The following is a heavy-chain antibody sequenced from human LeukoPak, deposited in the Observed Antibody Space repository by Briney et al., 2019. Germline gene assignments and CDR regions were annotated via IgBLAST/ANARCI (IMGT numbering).Heavy chain of an antibody. J-gene: IGHJ6*04. V-gene: IGHV3-48*03. Sequence: PGGSLRLSCAASGFTFSSYEMNWVRQAPGKGLEWVSYISSSGSTIYYADSVKGRFTISRDNAKNSLYLQMNSLRAEDTAAYYCARGNSRAKWGYYGMDVWGKGTTVTVSS. CDR3: ARGNSRAKWGYYGMDV. CDR2: ISSSGSTI. D-gene: IGHD6-13*01. CDR1: GFTFSSYE.